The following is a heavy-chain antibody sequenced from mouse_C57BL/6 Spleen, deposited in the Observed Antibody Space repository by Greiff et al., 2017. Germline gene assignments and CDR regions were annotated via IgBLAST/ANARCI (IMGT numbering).Heavy chain of an antibody. V-gene: IGHV1-75*01. J-gene: IGHJ4*01. D-gene: IGHD1-1*01. CDR2: IFPVSGST. CDR1: GYTFTDYY. Sequence: QVQLKASGPELVKPGASVTISCKASGYTFTDYYINWVKQRPGQGLEWIGWIFPVSGSTYYNEKFKGKATLTVDKSSSTAYMLLSSLTSEDSAVYIWARSGGTVDAMDDWGQGTSVTVSS. CDR3: ARSGGTVDAMDD.